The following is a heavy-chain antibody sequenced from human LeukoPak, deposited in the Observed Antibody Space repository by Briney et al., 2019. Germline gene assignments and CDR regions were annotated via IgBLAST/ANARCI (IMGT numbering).Heavy chain of an antibody. J-gene: IGHJ4*02. CDR1: GYSFSNDW. CDR2: IYPGDSDT. D-gene: IGHD2-15*01. CDR3: ARRGCKVGSCYAY. Sequence: GESLKISCKGSGYSFSNDWIGWVRQMPGKGLEWMGIIYPGDSDTRYSPSFQGQVTISADKSISTAYLQWSSLGASDTAVYYCARRGCKVGSCYAYWGQGTLVTVSS. V-gene: IGHV5-51*01.